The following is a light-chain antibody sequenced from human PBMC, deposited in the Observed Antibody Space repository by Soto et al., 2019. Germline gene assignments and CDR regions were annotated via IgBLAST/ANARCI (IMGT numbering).Light chain of an antibody. CDR1: SSNIGSNY. CDR3: AVWDDSLSGWV. Sequence: QSVLTQPPSASGTPGQRVTISCSGSSSNIGSNYVYWYQQLPGTAPKLLIYTNNQRPSGVPDRFSGSKSGTSASLAISGLRSEDEADYYCAVWDDSLSGWVFGGGTKVTVL. J-gene: IGLJ3*02. CDR2: TNN. V-gene: IGLV1-47*01.